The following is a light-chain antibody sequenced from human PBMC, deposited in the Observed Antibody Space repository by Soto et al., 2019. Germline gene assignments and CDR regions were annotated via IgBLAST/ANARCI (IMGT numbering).Light chain of an antibody. V-gene: IGKV4-1*01. CDR1: QSVLYSSNNKNY. CDR3: QQYYSASGST. J-gene: IGKJ2*01. CDR2: WAS. Sequence: DIVVTQSPDSLAVSLGERATIHCKASQSVLYSSNNKNYLAWYQQKPGEPPKLLFYWASTRESGVPDRFSGSGSGTDFTLTISSLQAEDVEVYYCQQYYSASGSTFGQGTKLEIK.